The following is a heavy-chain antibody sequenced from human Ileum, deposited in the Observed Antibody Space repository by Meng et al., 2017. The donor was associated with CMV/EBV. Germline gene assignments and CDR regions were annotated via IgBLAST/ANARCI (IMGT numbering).Heavy chain of an antibody. CDR1: DYTFSGYG. CDR2: ISGYTGNT. CDR3: ARDKSDPGREGFAH. J-gene: IGHJ4*02. Sequence: QVQLVQSEPEMKKPVASVQVSCNTSDYTFSGYGITWVRQAPGQGLEWMGWISGYTGNTHYGQKIQGRATMTTDTSTNKAYMELRSLRSDDTAVYYCARDKSDPGREGFAHWGQGTLVTVSS. V-gene: IGHV1-18*01.